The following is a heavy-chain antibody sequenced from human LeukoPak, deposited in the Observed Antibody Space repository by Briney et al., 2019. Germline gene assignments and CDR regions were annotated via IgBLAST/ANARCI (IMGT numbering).Heavy chain of an antibody. V-gene: IGHV4-34*01. CDR3: ARVGVFYPNTDY. D-gene: IGHD3-10*01. J-gene: IGHJ4*02. CDR1: GGSFSGYY. CDR2: INHSGST. Sequence: SETLSLTCAVYGGSFSGYYWSWVRQPPGKGLEWVGEINHSGSTNYNPSLKSRVTISVDTYNNQFSLKLSSVTAADTAVYYCARVGVFYPNTDYWGQGTLVTVSS.